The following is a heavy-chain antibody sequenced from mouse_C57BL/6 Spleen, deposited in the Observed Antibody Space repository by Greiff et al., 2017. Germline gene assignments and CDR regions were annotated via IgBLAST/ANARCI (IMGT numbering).Heavy chain of an antibody. Sequence: EVHLVESGGDLVKPGGSLKLSCAASGFTFSSYAMSWVRQTPEKRLEWVATISDGGSYTYYPDNVKGRFTITKDNAKNNLYLQMSHLKSEDTAMYYCARDQDYGSSPAWFAYWGQGTLVTVSA. CDR2: ISDGGSYT. CDR3: ARDQDYGSSPAWFAY. V-gene: IGHV5-4*01. J-gene: IGHJ3*01. CDR1: GFTFSSYA. D-gene: IGHD1-1*01.